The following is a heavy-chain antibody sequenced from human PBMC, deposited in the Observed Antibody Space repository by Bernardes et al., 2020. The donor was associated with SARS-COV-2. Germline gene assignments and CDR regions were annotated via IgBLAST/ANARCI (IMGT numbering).Heavy chain of an antibody. J-gene: IGHJ4*02. D-gene: IGHD5-12*01. Sequence: SETLSLTCTVSGGSISGFYWNWIRQPPGKGLEWIGYIYYSGSTDSNPSLKSRVTISVDTSKNQFSLKLSSVTAADTAVYYCARADPRGDGYLGPFDYWGQGTLVTVSS. CDR1: GGSISGFY. CDR2: IYYSGST. CDR3: ARADPRGDGYLGPFDY. V-gene: IGHV4-59*01.